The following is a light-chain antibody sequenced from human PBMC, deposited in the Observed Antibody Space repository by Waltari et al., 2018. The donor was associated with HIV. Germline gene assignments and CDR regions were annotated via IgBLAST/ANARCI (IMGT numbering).Light chain of an antibody. CDR3: QQYNTWPLT. CDR1: QSVTSS. V-gene: IGKV3-15*01. Sequence: EIVMTQSPATLSVSPGERATLSCRASQSVTSSLAWYQQKPGQAPRLLIYGASKRATGVPTRFSGGGSGTEFTLTISSLQSEDFAVYSCQQYNTWPLTFGPGTKVEIK. CDR2: GAS. J-gene: IGKJ3*01.